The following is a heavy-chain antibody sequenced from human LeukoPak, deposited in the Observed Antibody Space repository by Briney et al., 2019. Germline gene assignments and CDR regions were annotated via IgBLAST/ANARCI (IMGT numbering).Heavy chain of an antibody. V-gene: IGHV4-39*07. J-gene: IGHJ4*02. Sequence: PSETLSLTCTVSGGSISSSSYYWGWIRQPPGKGLEWIGSIYYSGSTYYNPSLKSRVTISVDTSKNQFSLKLSSVTAADTAVYYYARARVSSSGNIDYWGQGTLVTVSS. CDR3: ARARVSSSGNIDY. CDR1: GGSISSSSYY. CDR2: IYYSGST. D-gene: IGHD6-6*01.